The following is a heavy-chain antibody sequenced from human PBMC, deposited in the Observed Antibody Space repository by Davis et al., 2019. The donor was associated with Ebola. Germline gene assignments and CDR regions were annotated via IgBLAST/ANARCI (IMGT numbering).Heavy chain of an antibody. CDR2: ISSSSSYI. J-gene: IGHJ6*04. Sequence: GGSLRLSCTGSGFTFGDYAMNWVRRAPGKGLEWVSSISSSSSYIYYADSVKGRFTISRDNAKNSLYLQMNSLRAEDTAVYYCARDVEAPAAYYYYGMDVWGKGTTVTVSS. CDR3: ARDVEAPAAYYYYGMDV. D-gene: IGHD2-2*01. V-gene: IGHV3-21*01. CDR1: GFTFGDYA.